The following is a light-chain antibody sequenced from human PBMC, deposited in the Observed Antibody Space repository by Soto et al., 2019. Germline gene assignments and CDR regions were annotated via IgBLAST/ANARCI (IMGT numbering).Light chain of an antibody. J-gene: IGLJ2*01. Sequence: QSVLTQPPSASGSPGQSVTISCTGTSSDVGGYNYVSWYQQHPGKAPKLMIYEVSKRPSGVPDRFSGSKSDNTASLTVSGLQAEDEADYYCSSYAGRNNLVFGGGTKLTVL. CDR2: EVS. CDR3: SSYAGRNNLV. CDR1: SSDVGGYNY. V-gene: IGLV2-8*01.